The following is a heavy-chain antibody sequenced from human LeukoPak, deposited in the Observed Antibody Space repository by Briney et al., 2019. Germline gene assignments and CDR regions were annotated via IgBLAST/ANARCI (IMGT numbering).Heavy chain of an antibody. Sequence: PGGSLRLSCAASGFTFSSYSMNWVRQAPGKGLEWVSYISSSSSTIYYADSVKGRFTISRDNAKNSLYLQMNNLRAEDTAVYYCARDGLLGGVPYYFDYWGQGTLVTVSS. J-gene: IGHJ4*02. V-gene: IGHV3-48*01. D-gene: IGHD3-16*01. CDR2: ISSSSSTI. CDR1: GFTFSSYS. CDR3: ARDGLLGGVPYYFDY.